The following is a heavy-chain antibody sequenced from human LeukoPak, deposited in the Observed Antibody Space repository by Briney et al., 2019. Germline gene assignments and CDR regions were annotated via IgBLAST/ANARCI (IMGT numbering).Heavy chain of an antibody. CDR2: IYHSGST. CDR1: GYSISSGYY. Sequence: SETLSLTCTVSGYSISSGYYWGWIRQPPGKGLEWIGSIYHSGSTYYNPSLKSRVTISVDTSKNQFSLKLSSVTAADTAVYYCARGHSSVVTAIPYYFDFWGQGTLVTVSS. V-gene: IGHV4-38-2*02. CDR3: ARGHSSVVTAIPYYFDF. D-gene: IGHD2-21*02. J-gene: IGHJ4*02.